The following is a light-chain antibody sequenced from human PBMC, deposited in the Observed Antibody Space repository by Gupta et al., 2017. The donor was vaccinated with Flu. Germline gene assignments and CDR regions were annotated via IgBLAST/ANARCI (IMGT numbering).Light chain of an antibody. V-gene: IGKV1-5*03. CDR3: QQYHSLRYT. CDR2: KAS. Sequence: PSTLPASVGDTVTITCRASQSISTSLAWYQQKAGKAPKLLLYKASRVGSGVPSRFRGSGSATXFSLTIXGLQPAASATYYCQQYHSLRYTFGXGTKLKIK. J-gene: IGKJ2*01. CDR1: QSISTS.